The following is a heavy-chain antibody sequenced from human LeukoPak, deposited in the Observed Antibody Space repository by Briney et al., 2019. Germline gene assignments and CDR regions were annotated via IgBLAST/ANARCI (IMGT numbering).Heavy chain of an antibody. V-gene: IGHV1-18*01. Sequence: ASVKVSCEASGYTFTSYGISWVRQAPGQGLEWMGWISAYNGNTNYAQKLQGRVTMTTDTSTSTAYMELRSLRSDDTAVYYCARYSSSSAHYYYYYMDVWGKGTTVTVSS. J-gene: IGHJ6*03. CDR1: GYTFTSYG. CDR2: ISAYNGNT. CDR3: ARYSSSSAHYYYYYMDV. D-gene: IGHD6-6*01.